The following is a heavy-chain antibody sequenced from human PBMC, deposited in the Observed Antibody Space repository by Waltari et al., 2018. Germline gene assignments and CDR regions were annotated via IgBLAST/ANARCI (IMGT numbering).Heavy chain of an antibody. D-gene: IGHD6-13*01. CDR1: GGSFSGYY. V-gene: IGHV4-34*01. J-gene: IGHJ4*02. Sequence: QVQLQQWGAGLLKPSETLSLTCAVYGGSFSGYYWSWIRQPPGKGLEWIGEINHSGSTNYNPSLKSRVTISVDTSKNQFSLKLSSVTAADTAVYYCARHIAAAGTGYFDYWGQGTLVTVSS. CDR2: INHSGST. CDR3: ARHIAAAGTGYFDY.